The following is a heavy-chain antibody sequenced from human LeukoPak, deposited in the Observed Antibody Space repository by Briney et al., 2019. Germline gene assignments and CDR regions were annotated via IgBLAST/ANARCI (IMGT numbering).Heavy chain of an antibody. CDR2: ISYDGSNK. J-gene: IGHJ4*02. CDR1: GFTFSSYS. CDR3: VRGGQRHFDWLAFDC. D-gene: IGHD3-9*01. Sequence: LPGGSLRLSCAASGFTFSSYSMHWVRQAPGKGLEWVAVISYDGSNKYYADSVKGRFTISRDNSKNTLYLQMNSLKAEDTAVYYCVRGGQRHFDWLAFDCWGQGTLVTVSS. V-gene: IGHV3-30*03.